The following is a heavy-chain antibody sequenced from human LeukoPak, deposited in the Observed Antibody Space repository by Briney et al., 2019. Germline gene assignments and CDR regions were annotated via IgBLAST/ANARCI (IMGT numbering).Heavy chain of an antibody. Sequence: PGGSLRLSCAATGFTFSNYAIHWGRQAPGKGLEWVAFISDDGSRQHYADSVRGRFTISRDNSKNTMYLQMNSLRAEDTAVYYCAKSSYYDSSGYYLSFDYWGQGTLVTVSS. CDR1: GFTFSNYA. CDR3: AKSSYYDSSGYYLSFDY. CDR2: ISDDGSRQ. D-gene: IGHD3-22*01. V-gene: IGHV3-30-3*01. J-gene: IGHJ4*02.